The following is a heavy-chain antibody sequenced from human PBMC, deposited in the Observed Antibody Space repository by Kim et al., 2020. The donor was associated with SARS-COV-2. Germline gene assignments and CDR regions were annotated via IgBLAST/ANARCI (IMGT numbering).Heavy chain of an antibody. V-gene: IGHV7-4-1*02. J-gene: IGHJ4*02. Sequence: GFTGRFVFSLDTSVSTAYLQISSLKAEDTAVYYCARDREGKYGDRGAFDYWGQGTMVTVSS. D-gene: IGHD4-17*01. CDR3: ARDREGKYGDRGAFDY.